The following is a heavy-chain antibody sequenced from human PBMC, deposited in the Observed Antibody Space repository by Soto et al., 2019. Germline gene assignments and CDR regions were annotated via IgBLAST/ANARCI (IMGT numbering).Heavy chain of an antibody. D-gene: IGHD3-10*01. CDR3: ARPPDMVRGVIITYYFDY. Sequence: APVKVCCKASGYTITSYAMHWVRQSQGKRLEWMGWINAGNGDTKYSQKFQGRVTITRDTSASTAYMDLSSLRSEDTAVYYCARPPDMVRGVIITYYFDYWGQGTLVTVSS. V-gene: IGHV1-3*01. CDR1: GYTITSYA. J-gene: IGHJ4*02. CDR2: INAGNGDT.